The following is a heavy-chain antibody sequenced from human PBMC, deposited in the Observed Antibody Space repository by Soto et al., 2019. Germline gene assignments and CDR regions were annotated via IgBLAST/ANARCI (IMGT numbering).Heavy chain of an antibody. V-gene: IGHV3-23*01. CDR1: GFTFSSYA. J-gene: IGHJ4*02. CDR2: VSGSGGGT. CDR3: EMGGRRLGAINY. D-gene: IGHD3-10*01. Sequence: EVQLLESGGGLVQPGGSLRLSCAASGFTFSSYAMSWVRQAPGKGLEWVSTVSGSGGGTYYADSVKGRFTISRDNSKNTVYLQMSSLRAEDTAVYYCEMGGRRLGAINYWGQGTLVTVSS.